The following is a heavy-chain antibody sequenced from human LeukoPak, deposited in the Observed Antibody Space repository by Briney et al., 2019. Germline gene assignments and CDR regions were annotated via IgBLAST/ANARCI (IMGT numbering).Heavy chain of an antibody. J-gene: IGHJ3*02. CDR3: ARCLELNMRSDVYDAFDI. CDR1: GGSLSSSSYY. CDR2: VYYSGST. D-gene: IGHD1-7*01. V-gene: IGHV4-39*01. Sequence: SETLSLTCTVSGGSLSSSSYYWGWIRQPPGKGLEWIGSVYYSGSTYYNPSLKSRVTISVDTSKNQFSLKLSSVTAADTAVYYCARCLELNMRSDVYDAFDIWGQGTMVTVSS.